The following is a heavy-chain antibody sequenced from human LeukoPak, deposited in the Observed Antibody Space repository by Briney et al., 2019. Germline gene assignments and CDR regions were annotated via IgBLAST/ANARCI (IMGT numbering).Heavy chain of an antibody. Sequence: SETLSLTCTVSGGSISTDYWSWIRQPPGKGLEWIGYIYYSGSTNYNPSLKSRVTMSLDTSKNQFSLKLSSVTAADTAVYYCAGTGYCSSTSCYKLDYWGQGTLVTVSS. J-gene: IGHJ4*02. D-gene: IGHD2-2*02. CDR1: GGSISTDY. CDR2: IYYSGST. V-gene: IGHV4-59*01. CDR3: AGTGYCSSTSCYKLDY.